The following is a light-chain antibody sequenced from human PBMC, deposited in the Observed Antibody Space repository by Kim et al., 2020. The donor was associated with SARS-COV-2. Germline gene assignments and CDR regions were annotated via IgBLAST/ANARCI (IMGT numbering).Light chain of an antibody. CDR2: ATS. J-gene: IGKJ2*01. V-gene: IGKV1-17*03. CDR1: QDISNF. CDR3: LQHKSYPYT. Sequence: DIQMTQSPSAMSASVGDRVTITCRASQDISNFLAWFQQKPGKVPKRLSYATSSLQSGVPSRFSGSGSGTEYSLTISSLQPEDFATYYCLQHKSYPYTLGQGTKLEI.